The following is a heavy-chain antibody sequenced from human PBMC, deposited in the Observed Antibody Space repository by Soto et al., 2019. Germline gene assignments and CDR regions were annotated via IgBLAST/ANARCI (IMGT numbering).Heavy chain of an antibody. CDR3: ARDSDDSSGYYLLGVYYFDY. V-gene: IGHV3-48*01. J-gene: IGHJ4*02. CDR1: GFTFSSYS. CDR2: ISSSSSTI. D-gene: IGHD3-22*01. Sequence: EVQLVESGGGLVQPGGSLRLSCAASGFTFSSYSMNWVRQAPGKGLEWVSYISSSSSTIYYADSVKGRFTISRDNAKNALYLQMNSLRAEDTAVYYCARDSDDSSGYYLLGVYYFDYWGQGNLVTVCS.